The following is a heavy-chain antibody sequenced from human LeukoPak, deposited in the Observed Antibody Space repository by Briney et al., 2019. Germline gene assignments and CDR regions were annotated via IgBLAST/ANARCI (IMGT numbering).Heavy chain of an antibody. V-gene: IGHV4-4*09. CDR1: GGSISSYY. Sequence: PSETLSLTCIVSGGSISSYYWSWIRQPPGKGLEWIGYIHPSGSINYNPSLKSRVTMSVDTSKNQFSLKLSSVTAADTAVFYCARLTKMVAVYYFDYWAREPWSPSP. J-gene: IGHJ4*02. D-gene: IGHD6-19*01. CDR3: ARLTKMVAVYYFDY. CDR2: IHPSGSI.